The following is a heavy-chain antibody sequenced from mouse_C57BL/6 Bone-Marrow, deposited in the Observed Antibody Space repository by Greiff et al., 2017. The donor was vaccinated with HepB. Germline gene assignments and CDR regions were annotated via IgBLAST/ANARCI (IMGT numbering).Heavy chain of an antibody. CDR3: AMGRYYYGSSFYFDY. CDR1: GYTFTSYW. Sequence: VKLQQPGAELVKPGASVKVSCKASGYTFTSYWMHWVKQRPGQGLEWIGRIHPSDSDTNYNQKFKGKATLTVDKSSSTAYMQLSSLTSEDSAVYYCAMGRYYYGSSFYFDYWGQGTTLTVSS. J-gene: IGHJ2*01. CDR2: IHPSDSDT. D-gene: IGHD1-1*01. V-gene: IGHV1-74*01.